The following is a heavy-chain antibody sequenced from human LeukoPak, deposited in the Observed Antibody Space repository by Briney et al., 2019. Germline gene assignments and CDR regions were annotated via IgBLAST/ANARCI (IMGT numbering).Heavy chain of an antibody. CDR3: ATEQYCSGGSCSMDTAMV. D-gene: IGHD2-15*01. V-gene: IGHV4-34*01. J-gene: IGHJ4*02. Sequence: SETLSLTCPVYGGSFSGYYWSWIRHPPGEGLEWIGEINHSGSTNYNPSLKSRVTISVDTSKNQFSLKLRSVTAADTAVYYCATEQYCSGGSCSMDTAMVWGQGTLVTVSS. CDR2: INHSGST. CDR1: GGSFSGYY.